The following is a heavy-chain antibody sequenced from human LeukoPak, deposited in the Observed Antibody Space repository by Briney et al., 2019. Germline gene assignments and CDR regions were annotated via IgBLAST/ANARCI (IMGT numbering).Heavy chain of an antibody. CDR3: ARGLGTTGTQGLIDY. J-gene: IGHJ4*02. V-gene: IGHV4-34*01. Sequence: SETLSLTCAVYGGSFSGYYWSWIRQPPGKGLEWIGEINHSGSTNYNPSLKSRVTISVDTSKNQFSLKLSSVTAADTAVYYCARGLGTTGTQGLIDYWGQGTLVTVSS. CDR1: GGSFSGYY. D-gene: IGHD1-1*01. CDR2: INHSGST.